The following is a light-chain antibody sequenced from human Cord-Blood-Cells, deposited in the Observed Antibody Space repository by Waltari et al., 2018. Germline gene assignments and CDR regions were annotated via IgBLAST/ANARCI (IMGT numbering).Light chain of an antibody. Sequence: QSVLTQPPSASGTPGQRVTISCSGSSSNIGSNYVYWYQQHPGTAPKLLIYRNNQRPSGVPDRFSGSNSGTSASLAISGLRSEDEADYYCAAWDDSLSGLFGGGTKLTVL. J-gene: IGLJ3*02. V-gene: IGLV1-47*01. CDR3: AAWDDSLSGL. CDR1: SSNIGSNY. CDR2: RNN.